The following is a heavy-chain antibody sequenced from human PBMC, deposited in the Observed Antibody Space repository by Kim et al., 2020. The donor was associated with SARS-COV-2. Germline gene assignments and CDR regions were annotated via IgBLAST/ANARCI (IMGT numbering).Heavy chain of an antibody. CDR3: AREGDDASGWSRWYFDL. CDR1: GDSVSSNSAA. D-gene: IGHD6-19*01. Sequence: SQTLSLTCAISGDSVSSNSAAWNWIRQSPSRGLEWLGRTYYRSKWYNDYAVSVKSRITINPDTSKNQFSLQLNSVTPEGTAVYYCAREGDDASGWSRWYFDLWGRGTLVTVSS. J-gene: IGHJ2*01. V-gene: IGHV6-1*01. CDR2: TYYRSKWYN.